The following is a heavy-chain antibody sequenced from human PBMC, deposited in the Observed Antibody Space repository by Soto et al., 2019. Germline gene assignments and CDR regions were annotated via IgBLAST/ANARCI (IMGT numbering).Heavy chain of an antibody. Sequence: SVKVSCKASGFTFTRSAVQWVRQARGQRLEWIGWIVVDGANTNYAQKFQERVTITRDMSTSTAYMELSSLRSEDTAVYYCAADPFCSSTNCYNWFDPWGQGTMVTVYS. J-gene: IGHJ5*02. V-gene: IGHV1-58*01. D-gene: IGHD2-2*01. CDR3: AADPFCSSTNCYNWFDP. CDR2: IVVDGANT. CDR1: GFTFTRSA.